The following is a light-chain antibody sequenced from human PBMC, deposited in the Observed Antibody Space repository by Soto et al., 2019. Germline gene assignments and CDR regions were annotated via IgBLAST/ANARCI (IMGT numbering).Light chain of an antibody. Sequence: EIQMTQSPSFLSASVGDRVTITCRASQRIGSYLNWYRQRPGKAPEVLIYGASNLQDGVPSRFSGSGSGTDFTLSIDGLQPEDFATYYCKETSSLTFGAGTKVEI. J-gene: IGKJ4*01. CDR1: QRIGSY. CDR3: KETSSLT. CDR2: GAS. V-gene: IGKV1-39*01.